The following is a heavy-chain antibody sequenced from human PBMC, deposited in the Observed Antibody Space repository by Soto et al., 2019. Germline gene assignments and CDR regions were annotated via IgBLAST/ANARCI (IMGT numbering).Heavy chain of an antibody. CDR1: GASISSGGYY. CDR3: ARDLGVRGGDYGMDV. CDR2: ISYSGST. J-gene: IGHJ6*02. Sequence: QVQLQESGPGLVKPSQTLSLTCTVSGASISSGGYYWSWIRQHPGKGLEWIGYISYSGSTYYNPSLKSRVTISVDTSKHQLSLKLSSVTAADTAVYYCARDLGVRGGDYGMDVWGQGTTVTVSS. D-gene: IGHD3-10*01. V-gene: IGHV4-31*03.